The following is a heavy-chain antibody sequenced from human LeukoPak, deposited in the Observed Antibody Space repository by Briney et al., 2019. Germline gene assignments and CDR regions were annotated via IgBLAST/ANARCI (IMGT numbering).Heavy chain of an antibody. CDR1: GGTFSSYA. CDR2: IIPIFGTA. V-gene: IGHV1-69*05. J-gene: IGHJ3*02. D-gene: IGHD2/OR15-2a*01. CDR3: ASPQRDALYVAFDI. Sequence: SVKVSCKASGGTFSSYAISWVRQAPGQGLEWMGGIIPIFGTANYAQKFQGRVTITTDESTSTAYMELSSLRSEDTAVYYCASPQRDALYVAFDIWGQGTMVTVSS.